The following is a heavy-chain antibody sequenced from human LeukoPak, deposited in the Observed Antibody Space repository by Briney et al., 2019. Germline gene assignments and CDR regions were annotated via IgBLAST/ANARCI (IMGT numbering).Heavy chain of an antibody. CDR3: ANLVVPAADFDY. CDR1: GFTFSSYA. CDR2: ISGSGGST. V-gene: IGHV3-23*01. J-gene: IGHJ4*02. D-gene: IGHD2-2*01. Sequence: GGSLRLSCAASGFTFSSYAMSWVRQAPGKGLEWVSAISGSGGSTYYADSVKGRFTISRDNSKNMLYLQMNSLRAEDTAVYYCANLVVPAADFDYWGQGTLVTASS.